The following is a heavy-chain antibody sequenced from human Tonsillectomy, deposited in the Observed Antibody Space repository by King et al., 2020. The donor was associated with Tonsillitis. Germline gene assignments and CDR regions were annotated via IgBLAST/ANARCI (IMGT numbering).Heavy chain of an antibody. CDR1: GASISSNNYY. CDR2: IFYSGST. J-gene: IGHJ4*02. V-gene: IGHV4-39*02. D-gene: IGHD6-13*01. Sequence: QLQESGPGLVRPSETLSLTCTVSGASISSNNYYWGWIRQPPGKGLEWIGSIFYSGSTSYNPSLESRVTIAVDTSKNHFSLKLISVTAADTAVYYCARTKGSSWSGHFDYWGQGILVTVSS. CDR3: ARTKGSSWSGHFDY.